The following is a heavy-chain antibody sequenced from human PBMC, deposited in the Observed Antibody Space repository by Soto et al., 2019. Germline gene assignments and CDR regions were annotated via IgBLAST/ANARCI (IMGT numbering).Heavy chain of an antibody. V-gene: IGHV4-34*01. CDR3: ASDTYCSGGSCTGY. CDR1: GGSFSGYS. D-gene: IGHD2-15*01. CDR2: INHSGST. Sequence: SETLSLTCAFYGGSFSGYSWSLIRQPPGKGLEWIGEINHSGSTNYNPSLKSRVTISVDTSKNQFSLKLSSVTAADTAVYYCASDTYCSGGSCTGYWGPGTLVTVSS. J-gene: IGHJ4*02.